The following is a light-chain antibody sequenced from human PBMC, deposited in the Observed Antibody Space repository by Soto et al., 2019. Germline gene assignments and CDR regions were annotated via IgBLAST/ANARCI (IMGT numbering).Light chain of an antibody. Sequence: DIQVTQSPSAMSASVGDRVTITCRASQGITNNLAWFQQRPGKVPRRLIYFASTLQSGVPSRFSGSGSGTEFTLTISGLEPEDFATYYCLQVNSYPWTFGQGTNVEIK. V-gene: IGKV1-17*03. CDR1: QGITNN. J-gene: IGKJ1*01. CDR3: LQVNSYPWT. CDR2: FAS.